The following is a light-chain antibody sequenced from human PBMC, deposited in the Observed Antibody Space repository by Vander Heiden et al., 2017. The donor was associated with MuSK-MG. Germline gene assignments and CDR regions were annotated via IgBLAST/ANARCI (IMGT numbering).Light chain of an antibody. Sequence: DIQMTQSPSSLSASVGDRVTITCRASQTISNYLNWYQQKPGKAPKLLIYNAMSLQSGVPSRFSGSGSGTEFTLTISRLQPEDSATYYCQQRDTIPITFGHGTRLEIK. V-gene: IGKV1-39*01. J-gene: IGKJ5*01. CDR2: NAM. CDR1: QTISNY. CDR3: QQRDTIPIT.